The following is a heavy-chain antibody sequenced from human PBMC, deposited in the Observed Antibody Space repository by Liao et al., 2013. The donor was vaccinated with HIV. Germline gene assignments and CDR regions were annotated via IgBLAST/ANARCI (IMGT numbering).Heavy chain of an antibody. Sequence: QVQLQESGPGLVKPSETLALTCTVSGGSISSYYWSWIRQPAGKGLEWIGYIYYSGSTYYNPSLKSRVTISGDTSKNQFSLKLSSVTAADTAVYYCARETYYDYVWGTYRFQGLDYWGQGTLVTVSS. V-gene: IGHV4-59*12. D-gene: IGHD3-16*02. J-gene: IGHJ4*02. CDR3: ARETYYDYVWGTYRFQGLDY. CDR1: GGSISSYY. CDR2: IYYSGST.